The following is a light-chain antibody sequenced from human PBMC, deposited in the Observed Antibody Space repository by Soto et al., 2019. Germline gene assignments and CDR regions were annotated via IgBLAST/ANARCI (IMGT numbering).Light chain of an antibody. CDR1: SSDVGAYNS. CDR2: KGT. CDR3: CSSATESTYV. J-gene: IGLJ1*01. Sequence: QSALAQPASVSGSPGQSITISCTGTSSDVGAYNSVSWYQQHPHRAPQVIIYKGTQRPSGVSNRFSGSTSGNAASLTISALQADDDADYFCCSSATESTYVFGTGTKLTVL. V-gene: IGLV2-23*01.